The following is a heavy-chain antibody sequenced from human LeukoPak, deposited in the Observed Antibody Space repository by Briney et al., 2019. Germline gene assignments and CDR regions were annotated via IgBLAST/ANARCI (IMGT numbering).Heavy chain of an antibody. J-gene: IGHJ4*02. D-gene: IGHD1-1*01. CDR2: ISWNSGSI. Sequence: GGSLSLSRAASGFIFDGYAMHWVRQAPGKGPECVSGISWNSGSIGYADSVRGRFTISRDNAKTCLYLQMNSLRAEDTALYYCAKDGGWNGDYYFDYWGQGTLVTVSS. CDR1: GFIFDGYA. V-gene: IGHV3-9*01. CDR3: AKDGGWNGDYYFDY.